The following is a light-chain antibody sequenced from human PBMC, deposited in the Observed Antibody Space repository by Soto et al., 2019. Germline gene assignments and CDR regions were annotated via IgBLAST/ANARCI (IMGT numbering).Light chain of an antibody. Sequence: QSALTQPASVSGSPGQSITISCTGTSSDVGGNHVSWYQQHPCKAPRLIIYDVSNRPSGISNRFSGSKSDNTASLTISGLQADDGADYYCSSHTSSSRYVFGTGTKVTVL. CDR3: SSHTSSSRYV. J-gene: IGLJ1*01. CDR1: SSDVGGNH. V-gene: IGLV2-14*01. CDR2: DVS.